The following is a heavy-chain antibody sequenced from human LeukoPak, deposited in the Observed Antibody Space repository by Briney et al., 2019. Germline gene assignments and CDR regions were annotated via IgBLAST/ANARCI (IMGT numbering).Heavy chain of an antibody. V-gene: IGHV1-18*01. D-gene: IGHD3-22*01. CDR3: ARVDSSGFPSTTFDY. CDR1: GYTFTSYG. Sequence: ASVKVSCKASGYTFTSYGISWVRQAPGQGLEWMGWISAYNGNTNYAQKLQGRVTMTTDTSTSTAYMELRSLRSDDTAVYYCARVDSSGFPSTTFDYWGQGTLVTVSS. J-gene: IGHJ4*02. CDR2: ISAYNGNT.